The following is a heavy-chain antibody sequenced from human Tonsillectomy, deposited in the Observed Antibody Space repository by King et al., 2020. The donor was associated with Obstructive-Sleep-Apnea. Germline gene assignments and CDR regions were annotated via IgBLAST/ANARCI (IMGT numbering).Heavy chain of an antibody. CDR1: GGSISSYY. J-gene: IGHJ6*02. D-gene: IGHD6-13*01. CDR3: AGDAYSSSWYPYYYYGMDV. CDR2: IYYSGST. Sequence: QLQESGPGLVKPSETLSLTCTVSGGSISSYYWSWIRQPPGKGLEWIGYIYYSGSTNYNPSLKSRVTISVDTSKNPFSLKLSSVTAADTAVYYCAGDAYSSSWYPYYYYGMDVWGQGTTVTVSS. V-gene: IGHV4-59*01.